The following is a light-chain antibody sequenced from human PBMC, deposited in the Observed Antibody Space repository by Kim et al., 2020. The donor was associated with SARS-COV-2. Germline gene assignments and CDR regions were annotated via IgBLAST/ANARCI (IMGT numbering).Light chain of an antibody. J-gene: IGLJ1*01. Sequence: SVPPGQPSCITCSGDKLGYKFACWYQQKPAQSPGLVIYQYSRRPSGIPERFSGSNSGTTATLTSSGTQAMDESDYSCQAWDSSTYVFGTGTKVTVL. CDR3: QAWDSSTYV. V-gene: IGLV3-1*01. CDR2: QYS. CDR1: KLGYKF.